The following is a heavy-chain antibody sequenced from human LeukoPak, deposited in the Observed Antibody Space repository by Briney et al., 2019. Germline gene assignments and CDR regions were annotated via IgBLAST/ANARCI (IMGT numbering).Heavy chain of an antibody. CDR2: IYYSGST. V-gene: IGHV4-31*03. J-gene: IGHJ4*02. D-gene: IGHD3-16*01. Sequence: SQTLSLTCTVSGGSISSGGYYWSWIRQHPGKGLEWIGYIYYSGSTYYNPSLKSRVTISVDTSKNQFSLKLSSVTAADTAVYYCARWREGLLWGDLSADPTFDYGGQEPLVTVSS. CDR1: GGSISSGGYY. CDR3: ARWREGLLWGDLSADPTFDY.